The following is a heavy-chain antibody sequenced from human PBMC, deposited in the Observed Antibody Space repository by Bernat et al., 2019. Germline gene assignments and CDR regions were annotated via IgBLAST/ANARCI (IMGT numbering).Heavy chain of an antibody. Sequence: EVQLVQSGAEVKKPGESLTISCQVSGYNFLNYWITWVRQVPGKGLEGMGRLDPSDSYTTYSPAFEGHVTISADKSINTAYVKWGSLKPTDSGIYFCARRRCTMGSCGCDYWGQGTLVTVSS. CDR1: GYNFLNYW. D-gene: IGHD3-10*01. V-gene: IGHV5-10-1*03. J-gene: IGHJ4*02. CDR3: ARRRCTMGSCGCDY. CDR2: LDPSDSYT.